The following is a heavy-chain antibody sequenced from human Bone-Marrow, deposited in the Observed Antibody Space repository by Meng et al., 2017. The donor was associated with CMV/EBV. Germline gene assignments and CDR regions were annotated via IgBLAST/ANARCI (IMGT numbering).Heavy chain of an antibody. CDR1: GFTFSNAW. CDR2: INWNSGNL. J-gene: IGHJ3*02. V-gene: IGHV3-9*01. D-gene: IGHD3-3*01. Sequence: SLKISCAASGFTFSNAWLSWVRQAPGKGLEWVSGINWNSGNLGYADSVEGRFTISRDNAKNSLYLQMNSLRTEDTALYYCAKEAWRGTFAIWGQGPRVT. CDR3: AKEAWRGTFAI.